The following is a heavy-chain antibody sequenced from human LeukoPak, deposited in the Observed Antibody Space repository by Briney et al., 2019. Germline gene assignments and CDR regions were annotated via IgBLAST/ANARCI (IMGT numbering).Heavy chain of an antibody. Sequence: SETLSLTCTVPGGSISSSNYYWGWIRQPPGKGLEWIGEINHSGSTNYNPSLKGRVTISVDTSKNQFSLKLSSVTAADTAVYYCARAIPSRGYSYGSIRWFDPWGQGTLVTVSS. CDR2: INHSGST. J-gene: IGHJ5*02. D-gene: IGHD5-18*01. V-gene: IGHV4-39*07. CDR3: ARAIPSRGYSYGSIRWFDP. CDR1: GGSISSSNYY.